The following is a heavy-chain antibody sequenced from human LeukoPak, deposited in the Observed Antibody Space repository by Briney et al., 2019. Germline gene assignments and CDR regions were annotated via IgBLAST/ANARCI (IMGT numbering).Heavy chain of an antibody. J-gene: IGHJ4*02. CDR2: IKKDGSEK. CDR1: GYTFCIYW. Sequence: GGSLRLSCAASGYTFCIYWMSCVRHAPGEGREWVANIKKDGSEKHYMDSESDRFTISRDKAENSVSLQMNNLRAEHTAVYFCAREGVHCNGSSCLKAYWGQETQVTVSS. V-gene: IGHV3-7*03. D-gene: IGHD6-13*01. CDR3: AREGVHCNGSSCLKAY.